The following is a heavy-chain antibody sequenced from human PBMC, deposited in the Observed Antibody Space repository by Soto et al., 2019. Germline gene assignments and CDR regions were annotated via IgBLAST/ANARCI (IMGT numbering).Heavy chain of an antibody. J-gene: IGHJ6*03. CDR2: ISSSGSTI. CDR1: GFTFSNYY. CDR3: ARARGYGSGGSGYAQYYDNYMDV. Sequence: GGSLRLSCAASGFTFSNYYMSWIRQAPGKGLEWVSYISSSGSTIYYADSVKGRFTISRDNAKNSLYLQMNSLRAEDTAVYYCARARGYGSGGSGYAQYYDNYMDVWGKGTTVTVSS. D-gene: IGHD2-15*01. V-gene: IGHV3-11*01.